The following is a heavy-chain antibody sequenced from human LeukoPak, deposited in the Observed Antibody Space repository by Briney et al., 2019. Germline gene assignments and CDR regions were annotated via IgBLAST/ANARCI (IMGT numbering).Heavy chain of an antibody. CDR2: IYPGDSDT. V-gene: IGHV5-51*01. D-gene: IGHD3-10*01. J-gene: IGHJ3*02. CDR3: ARGFLYGSGSYPAFDI. Sequence: GESLKISCKGSGYSFTSYWIGWVRQMPGKGLEWMGIIYPGDSDTGYSPSFQGQVTISADKSISTAYLQWSSLKASDTAMYYCARGFLYGSGSYPAFDIWGQGTMVTVSS. CDR1: GYSFTSYW.